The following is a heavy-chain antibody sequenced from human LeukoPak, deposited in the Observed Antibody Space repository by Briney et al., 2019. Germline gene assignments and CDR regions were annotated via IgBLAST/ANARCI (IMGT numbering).Heavy chain of an antibody. CDR2: IYYSGST. D-gene: IGHD2-2*01. J-gene: IGHJ3*02. CDR1: GGSISSGGYY. V-gene: IGHV4-39*01. CDR3: ARSYCSSTSCYPRDAFDI. Sequence: SETLSLTCTVSGGSISSGGYYWGWIRQPPGKGLEWIGSIYYSGSTYYNPSLKSRVTISVDTSKNQFSLKLSSVTAADTAVYYCARSYCSSTSCYPRDAFDIWGQGTMVTVSS.